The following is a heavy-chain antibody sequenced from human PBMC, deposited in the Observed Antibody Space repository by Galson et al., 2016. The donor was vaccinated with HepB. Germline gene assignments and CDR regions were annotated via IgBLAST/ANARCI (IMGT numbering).Heavy chain of an antibody. CDR1: GGTFSSSSYY. Sequence: ETLSLTCTVSGGTFSSSSYYWGWIRQPPGKGLEWIGYMYYRGSAYYNSSLKGRVTISGDTSKNQFSLNLRSVTATDTAVYYCARSSYGPFNWFDPWGQGILVTVSS. J-gene: IGHJ5*02. CDR2: MYYRGSA. V-gene: IGHV4-39*01. CDR3: ARSSYGPFNWFDP. D-gene: IGHD3-16*01.